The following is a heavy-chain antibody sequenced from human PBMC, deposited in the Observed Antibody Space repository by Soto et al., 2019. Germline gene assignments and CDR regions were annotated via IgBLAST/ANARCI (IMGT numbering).Heavy chain of an antibody. J-gene: IGHJ5*02. D-gene: IGHD5-12*01. CDR3: ARSREYSDEGQLAP. CDR2: MNPNSGNT. Sequence: QVQLVQSGAEVKKPGASVKVSCEASGYTFTSYDINWVRQATGQGLEWMGWMNPNSGNTGYAQKFQGRVTMTRNTSISTAYMELSSLRSEDTAVYYCARSREYSDEGQLAPWGQGTLVTVSS. CDR1: GYTFTSYD. V-gene: IGHV1-8*01.